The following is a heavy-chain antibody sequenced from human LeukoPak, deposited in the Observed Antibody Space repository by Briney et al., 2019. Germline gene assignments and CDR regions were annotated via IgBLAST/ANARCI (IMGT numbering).Heavy chain of an antibody. J-gene: IGHJ4*02. Sequence: GESLKISCKGSGFSFTTYWIVWVRQMPGKGLEWMGIIYPDDSDTRYSPSFQSQVTISADRSISTAYLQWSSLKASDTAMYYCARLYYSASGYPDYWGQGTLVTVSS. V-gene: IGHV5-51*01. CDR3: ARLYYSASGYPDY. CDR2: IYPDDSDT. D-gene: IGHD3-22*01. CDR1: GFSFTTYW.